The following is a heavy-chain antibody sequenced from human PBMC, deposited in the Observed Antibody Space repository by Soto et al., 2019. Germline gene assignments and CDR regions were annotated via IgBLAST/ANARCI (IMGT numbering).Heavy chain of an antibody. V-gene: IGHV5-51*01. J-gene: IGHJ4*02. CDR1: GYSFTSYL. Sequence: XESLKTSRKGSGYSFTSYLLVWVRQMPGKGLEWMGIIYPGDSDTRYSPSFQGQVTISADKYISTAYLQWSSLKASDTAMYYCARRSYGPTDYWGQGTLVTVSS. CDR2: IYPGDSDT. CDR3: ARRSYGPTDY. D-gene: IGHD5-18*01.